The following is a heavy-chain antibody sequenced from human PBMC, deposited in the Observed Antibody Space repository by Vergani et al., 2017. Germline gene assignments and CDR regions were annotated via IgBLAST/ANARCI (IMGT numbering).Heavy chain of an antibody. CDR3: AKTEDSTSESWYFDL. CDR1: GFNFRKNT. J-gene: IGHJ2*01. CDR2: ITGSGGTT. Sequence: QLMQSGGGLVQRGGSLRLSCVASGFNFRKNTMNWVRQSTGKGLEWVAAITGSGGTTHYAESVKGRFTVSRDNSGNKLFLQISGLTADDAGVYFCAKTEDSTSESWYFDLWGRGSVVFVSS. D-gene: IGHD6-13*01. V-gene: IGHV3-23*01.